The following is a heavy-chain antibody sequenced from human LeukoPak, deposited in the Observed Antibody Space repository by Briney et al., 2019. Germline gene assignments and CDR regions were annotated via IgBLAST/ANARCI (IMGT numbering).Heavy chain of an antibody. CDR2: INTNTGNP. CDR3: AIRSMVQHLDV. Sequence: ASVKVSCKASGYTFTNHSINWVRQPPGQGLEYMGWINTNTGNPTYAQAFTGRIVFSLDTSVSTAFLQITSLKAEDTAVYFCAIRSMVQHLDVWGKGTPVIVSS. CDR1: GYTFTNHS. J-gene: IGHJ6*04. D-gene: IGHD3-10*01. V-gene: IGHV7-4-1*02.